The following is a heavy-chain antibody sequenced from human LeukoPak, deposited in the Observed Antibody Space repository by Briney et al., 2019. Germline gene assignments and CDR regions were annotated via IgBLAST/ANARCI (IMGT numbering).Heavy chain of an antibody. Sequence: SETLSLTCTVSGGSISSYYWTWIRQPAGKGLEWIGRIYSTGNTNYNPSLRSRVTMSVDTPKNQFSLKLTSVTAADTAMYFCAREEDLLRGDAFDIWGQGTMVTVSP. D-gene: IGHD1-26*01. CDR3: AREEDLLRGDAFDI. V-gene: IGHV4-4*07. J-gene: IGHJ3*02. CDR1: GGSISSYY. CDR2: IYSTGNT.